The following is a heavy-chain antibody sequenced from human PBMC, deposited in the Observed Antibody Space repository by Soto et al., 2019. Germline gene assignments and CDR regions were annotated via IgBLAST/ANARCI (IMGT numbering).Heavy chain of an antibody. J-gene: IGHJ4*02. Sequence: GGSLRLSCAASGFTFSSYAMSWVRQAPGKGLEWVSAISGSGGSTYYADSVKGRFTISRDNSKNTLYLQMNSLRAEDTAVYYCAKDNKAPDGTFFRIAVAGTVVDWGQGTLVTVSS. CDR2: ISGSGGST. CDR1: GFTFSSYA. V-gene: IGHV3-23*01. CDR3: AKDNKAPDGTFFRIAVAGTVVD. D-gene: IGHD6-19*01.